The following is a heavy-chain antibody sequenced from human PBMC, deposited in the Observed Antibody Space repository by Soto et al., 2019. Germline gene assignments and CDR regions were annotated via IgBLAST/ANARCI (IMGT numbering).Heavy chain of an antibody. CDR1: GFTVSSDS. J-gene: IGHJ6*02. CDR2: IYSDNNT. CDR3: ARHYSDMDV. Sequence: EVQLVETGGDLIQPGGSLRLSCAASGFTVSSDSMTWVRQAPGKGLEWISIIYSDNNTDYADSVKGRFSISRDTSKYILYLQMSSLRAEDKAEYYCARHYSDMDVWGQGTPVTVSS. V-gene: IGHV3-53*02.